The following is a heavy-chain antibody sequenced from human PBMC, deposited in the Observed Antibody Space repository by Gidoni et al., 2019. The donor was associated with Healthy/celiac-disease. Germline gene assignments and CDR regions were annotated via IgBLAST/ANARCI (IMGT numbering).Heavy chain of an antibody. CDR3: ASYSYGLPPFGY. CDR1: GDTFSSYD. V-gene: IGHV1-69*17. J-gene: IGHJ4*02. Sequence: QVQLVQSGAEVKTPGASVKGSCKAYGDTFSSYDISWVRQAPGQGLEWMGGIIPIFGVANYAQKFQGRVPITADQSTNTAYMELSSLRSEDAAVYYCASYSYGLPPFGYWGQGTLVTVSS. CDR2: IIPIFGVA. D-gene: IGHD5-18*01.